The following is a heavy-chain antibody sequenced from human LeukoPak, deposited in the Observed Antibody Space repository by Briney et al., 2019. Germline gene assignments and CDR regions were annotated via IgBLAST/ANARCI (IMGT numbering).Heavy chain of an antibody. CDR3: ARDKYYGSGSLRSQVPGGAFDI. J-gene: IGHJ3*02. CDR2: ISYDGSNK. V-gene: IGHV3-30-3*01. CDR1: GFTFSDYY. D-gene: IGHD3-10*01. Sequence: GGSLRLSCAASGFTFSDYYMSWIRQAPGKGLEWVAVISYDGSNKYYADSVKGRFTISRDNSKNTLYLQMNSLRDEDTAVYYCARDKYYGSGSLRSQVPGGAFDIWGQGTMVTVSS.